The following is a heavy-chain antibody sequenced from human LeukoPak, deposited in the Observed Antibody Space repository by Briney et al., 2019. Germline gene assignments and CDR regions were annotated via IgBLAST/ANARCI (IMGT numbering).Heavy chain of an antibody. CDR3: ARFIAAPYYFDY. V-gene: IGHV3-48*03. CDR2: ISSSGSTK. J-gene: IGHJ4*02. Sequence: PGGSLRLSCAASGFTFSSYEMNWVRQAPGKGREWVSYISSSGSTKYYADSVKGRLTISRDNAKNSLYLQMNSLRAEDTAVYYCARFIAAPYYFDYWGRGTLVTVSS. CDR1: GFTFSSYE. D-gene: IGHD6-13*01.